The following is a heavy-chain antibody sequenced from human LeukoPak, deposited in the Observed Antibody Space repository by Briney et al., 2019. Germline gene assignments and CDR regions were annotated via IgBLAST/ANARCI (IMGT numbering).Heavy chain of an antibody. Sequence: GGSLRLSCAASGFTVSSNYMSWVRQAPGKGLEWVSVIYSGGSTYYADSVKGRFTISRDNSKNTLYLQMNSLRAEDTAVYYCARSHPRVVVTASYFDYWGQGTLVTVSS. D-gene: IGHD2-21*02. J-gene: IGHJ4*02. CDR3: ARSHPRVVVTASYFDY. V-gene: IGHV3-53*01. CDR2: IYSGGST. CDR1: GFTVSSNY.